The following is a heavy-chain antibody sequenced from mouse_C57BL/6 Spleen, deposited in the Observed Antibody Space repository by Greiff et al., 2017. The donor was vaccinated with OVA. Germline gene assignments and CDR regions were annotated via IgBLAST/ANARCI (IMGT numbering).Heavy chain of an antibody. J-gene: IGHJ1*03. CDR3: ARSPYYYGSSYWYFDV. Sequence: EVQLVESGGGLVQPGGSLSLSCAASGFTFTDYYMSWVRQPPGKALEWLGFIRNKANGYTTEYSASVKGRFTISRDNSQSILYLQMNALRAEDSATYYCARSPYYYGSSYWYFDVWGTGTTVTVSS. CDR2: IRNKANGYTT. V-gene: IGHV7-3*01. CDR1: GFTFTDYY. D-gene: IGHD1-1*01.